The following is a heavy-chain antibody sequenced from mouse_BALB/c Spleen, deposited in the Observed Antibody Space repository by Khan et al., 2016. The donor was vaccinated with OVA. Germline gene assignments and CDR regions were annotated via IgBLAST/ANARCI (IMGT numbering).Heavy chain of an antibody. CDR1: GFSLTRYN. Sequence: VELVESGPGLVAPSQSLSITCTVSGFSLTRYNIHWVRQPPGKGLEWLGMIWGGGGTDYNSNLKSRLSISKENSKSQVFLKMNSLQTDDTAMYYCGRAYYRYDGYYSIDYWGQGTSVTVPS. D-gene: IGHD2-14*01. J-gene: IGHJ4*01. CDR3: GRAYYRYDGYYSIDY. V-gene: IGHV2-6-4*01. CDR2: IWGGGGT.